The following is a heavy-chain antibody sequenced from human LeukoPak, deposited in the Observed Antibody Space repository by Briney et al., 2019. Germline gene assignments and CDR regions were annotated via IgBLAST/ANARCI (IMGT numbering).Heavy chain of an antibody. J-gene: IGHJ4*02. V-gene: IGHV3-23*01. D-gene: IGHD2-2*01. Sequence: GGSLRLSCAASGFTLSNYAMSWVRQAPGKGLEWVVAFTSSTVGTYYADSVKGRFTISRDNSKNTLYLQMNSLRAEDTAVYYCAKDRSQLNDYWGQGILVTVSS. CDR1: GFTLSNYA. CDR3: AKDRSQLNDY. CDR2: FTSSTVGT.